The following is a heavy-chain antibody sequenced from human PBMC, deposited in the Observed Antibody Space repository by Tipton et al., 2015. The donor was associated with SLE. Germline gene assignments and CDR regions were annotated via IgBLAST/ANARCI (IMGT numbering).Heavy chain of an antibody. D-gene: IGHD1-1*01. Sequence: QSGPEVKKPGASVKVSCKASGYTFTSYAMNWVRQAPGQGLEWMGWINTNTGNPTYAQGFTGRFVFSLDTSVSTAYLQISSLKAEDTAVYYCARVPLSAGTLNFDYWGQGTLVTVSS. CDR2: INTNTGNP. J-gene: IGHJ4*02. CDR1: GYTFTSYA. CDR3: ARVPLSAGTLNFDY. V-gene: IGHV7-4-1*02.